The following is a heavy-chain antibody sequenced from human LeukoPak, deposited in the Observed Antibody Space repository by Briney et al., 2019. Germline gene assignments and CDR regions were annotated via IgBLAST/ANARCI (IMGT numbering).Heavy chain of an antibody. V-gene: IGHV1-2*02. J-gene: IGHJ4*01. D-gene: IGHD5-12*01. CDR2: INPKTGGT. CDR1: GYTVSDYY. CDR3: ARARGLIYSDYDLFYY. Sequence: GASVKVSCKSSGYTVSDYYIHWARHAHRQGLEWVGWINPKTGGTDYSQTFQSSGTMTRDTTTNTPYMEQNRLKFDDSAVLYFARARGLIYSDYDLFYYWGQGTRVTVSS.